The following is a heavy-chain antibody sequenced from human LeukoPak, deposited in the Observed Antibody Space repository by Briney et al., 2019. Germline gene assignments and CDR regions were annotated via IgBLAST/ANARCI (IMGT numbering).Heavy chain of an antibody. D-gene: IGHD2/OR15-2a*01. CDR3: ARAISYYYYMDV. CDR2: IYPNSGGT. J-gene: IGHJ6*03. Sequence: ASLKGSCKASRYTYTGYYMHWVRQAPGQGLLWMGWIYPNSGGTNYAQKLQGRVTMTTDTSTSTAYMELRSLRSDDTAVYYCARAISYYYYMDVWGKGTTVTISS. CDR1: RYTYTGYY. V-gene: IGHV1-2*02.